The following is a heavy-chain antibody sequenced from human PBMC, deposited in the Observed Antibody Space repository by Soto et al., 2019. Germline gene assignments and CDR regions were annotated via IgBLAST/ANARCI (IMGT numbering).Heavy chain of an antibody. CDR2: IKSRADGGTT. Sequence: RRLSCAASGFTFTKAWMTWVRQTPGKGLEWVGRIKSRADGGTTDYAASVIDRFIISRDDSNDTLYLHMNRLKTDDTAVYYCTTASQWLPPYPWVQGALVTVSS. CDR3: TTASQWLPPYP. J-gene: IGHJ5*02. CDR1: GFTFTKAW. V-gene: IGHV3-15*01. D-gene: IGHD6-19*01.